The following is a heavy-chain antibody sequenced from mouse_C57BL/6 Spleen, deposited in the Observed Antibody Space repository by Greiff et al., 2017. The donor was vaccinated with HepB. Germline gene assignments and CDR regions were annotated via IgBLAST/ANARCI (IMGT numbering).Heavy chain of an antibody. J-gene: IGHJ4*01. D-gene: IGHD2-3*01. CDR3: ARRGWLLRRYYAMDY. CDR1: GYTFTSYW. Sequence: QVQLQQSGAELVRPGTSVKLSCKASGYTFTSYWMHWVKQRPGQGLEWIGVIDPSDSYTNYNQKFKGKATLTVDTSSSTAYMQLSSLTSEDSAVYYCARRGWLLRRYYAMDYWGQGTSVTVSS. V-gene: IGHV1-59*01. CDR2: IDPSDSYT.